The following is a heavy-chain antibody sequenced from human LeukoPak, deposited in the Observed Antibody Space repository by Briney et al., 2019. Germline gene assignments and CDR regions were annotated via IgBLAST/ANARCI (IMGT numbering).Heavy chain of an antibody. D-gene: IGHD6-6*01. CDR1: GFTVSNNY. J-gene: IGHJ4*02. CDR3: ASLSLGHY. CDR2: IYSGGST. Sequence: SGGSLRLSCAASGFTVSNNYMSWVRQAPGNGLEWVSVIYSGGSTYYADSVKGRFTISRDTSKNTLSLQMNSLRAEDTAVYYCASLSLGHYWGQGTLVTVSS. V-gene: IGHV3-53*01.